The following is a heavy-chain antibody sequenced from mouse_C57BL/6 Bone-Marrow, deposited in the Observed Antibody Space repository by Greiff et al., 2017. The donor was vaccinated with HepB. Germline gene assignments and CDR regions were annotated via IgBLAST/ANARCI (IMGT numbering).Heavy chain of an antibody. CDR3: ARHYYYGSSPWFAY. D-gene: IGHD1-1*01. CDR1: GYAFSSSW. J-gene: IGHJ3*01. V-gene: IGHV1-82*01. CDR2: IYPGDGDT. Sequence: QVQLQQSGPELVKPGASVKISCKASGYAFSSSWMNWVKQRPGKGLEWIGRIYPGDGDTNYNGKFKGKATLTADKSSSTAYMQLSSLTSEDSAVYCCARHYYYGSSPWFAYWGQGTLVTVSA.